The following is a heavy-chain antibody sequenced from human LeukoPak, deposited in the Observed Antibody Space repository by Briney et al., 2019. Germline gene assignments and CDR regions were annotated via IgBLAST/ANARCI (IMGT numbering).Heavy chain of an antibody. J-gene: IGHJ5*02. CDR1: GGSIISYY. Sequence: SETLSLTCSVSGGSIISYYWSWIRQPPGKGLEWIGYSYYSGSTNYNPSLKSRVTISVDTSKKQFSLKLSSVTAADTAVYYCAREIVVVPSAITWFDPWGQGTLVTVSS. V-gene: IGHV4-59*01. D-gene: IGHD2-2*02. CDR2: SYYSGST. CDR3: AREIVVVPSAITWFDP.